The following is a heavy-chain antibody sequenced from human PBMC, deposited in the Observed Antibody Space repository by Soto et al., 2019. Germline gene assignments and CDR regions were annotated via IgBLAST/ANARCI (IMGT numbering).Heavy chain of an antibody. CDR3: ARSGCSGGTCYLGYDGFDI. D-gene: IGHD2-15*01. CDR2: IWYDGSNK. V-gene: IGHV3-33*01. J-gene: IGHJ3*02. CDR1: GFPFSSFG. Sequence: QVQLVESGGGVVQPGKSLRLSCAASGFPFSSFGIHWVRQAPGEGLEWVAVIWYDGSNKYYADSVKGRFTISRDNAKNTVDLQMNSLRGEDTAVYYCARSGCSGGTCYLGYDGFDIWGQGTKVTVSP.